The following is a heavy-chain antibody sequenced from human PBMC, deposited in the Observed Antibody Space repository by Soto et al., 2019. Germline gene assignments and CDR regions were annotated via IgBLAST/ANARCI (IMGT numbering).Heavy chain of an antibody. V-gene: IGHV4-39*01. CDR2: IYYSGST. J-gene: IGHJ6*02. Sequence: SETLSLTCTVSGGSISSSSYYWGWIRQPPGKGLEWIGSIYYSGSTYYNPSLKSRVTISVDTSKNQFSLKLSSVTAADTAVYYCASQVYDSSGLGRYGMDVWGQGTTVTVSS. D-gene: IGHD3-22*01. CDR3: ASQVYDSSGLGRYGMDV. CDR1: GGSISSSSYY.